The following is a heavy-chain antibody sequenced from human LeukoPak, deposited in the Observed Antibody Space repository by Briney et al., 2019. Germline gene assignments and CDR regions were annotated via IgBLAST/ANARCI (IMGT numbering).Heavy chain of an antibody. D-gene: IGHD3-22*01. CDR1: GYTFTSYD. J-gene: IGHJ6*02. CDR3: ASPLRDSSGYIKRGYYYYGMDV. CDR2: MNPNSGNT. V-gene: IGHV1-8*01. Sequence: GASVTVSCKASGYTFTSYDINWVRQATGQGLEWMGWMNPNSGNTGYAQKFQGRVTMTRNTSISTAYMELSSLRSEDTAVYYCASPLRDSSGYIKRGYYYYGMDVWGQGTTVTVSS.